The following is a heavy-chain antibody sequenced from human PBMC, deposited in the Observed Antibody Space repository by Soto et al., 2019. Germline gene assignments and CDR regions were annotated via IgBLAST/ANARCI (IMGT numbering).Heavy chain of an antibody. J-gene: IGHJ4*02. V-gene: IGHV3-30-3*01. Sequence: PGGSLRLSCAAPGFTFSSYAMHWVRQAPGKGLEWVAVISYDGSNKYYADSVKGRFTISRDNSKNTLYLQMNSLRAEDTAVYYCATEAYYYDSSGKSTVDYWGQGTLVTVSS. CDR3: ATEAYYYDSSGKSTVDY. CDR2: ISYDGSNK. CDR1: GFTFSSYA. D-gene: IGHD3-22*01.